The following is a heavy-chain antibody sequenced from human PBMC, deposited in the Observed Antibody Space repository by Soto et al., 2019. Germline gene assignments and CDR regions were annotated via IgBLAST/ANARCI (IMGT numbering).Heavy chain of an antibody. D-gene: IGHD3-16*01. CDR3: ARGLLHYDYVGGIYRQGSFDY. V-gene: IGHV3-30*03. Sequence: QVELVESGGGVVQPGRSLRLSCAASGFTFKNFGMSWVRQAPGKGLEWVAVISYDGKNKYYWDSVKGRFTISRDNSKNTLYLQMNSLRVEDTAVYYCARGLLHYDYVGGIYRQGSFDYWGQGTLVTVSS. CDR1: GFTFKNFG. J-gene: IGHJ4*02. CDR2: ISYDGKNK.